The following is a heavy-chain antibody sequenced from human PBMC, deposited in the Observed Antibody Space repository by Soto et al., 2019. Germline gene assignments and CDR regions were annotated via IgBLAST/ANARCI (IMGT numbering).Heavy chain of an antibody. Sequence: PSETLSLTCTVSGGSISTVDYWWSWIGQSPDMGLEWIGHIYDGGRTYNNPSLESRVTMSVDTSKSQLSLTLSSVSAADTAFYYCARGPSGDKVDSWGQGTLVTVSS. V-gene: IGHV4-30-4*01. CDR1: GGSISTVDYW. CDR2: IYDGGRT. CDR3: ARGPSGDKVDS. J-gene: IGHJ4*02.